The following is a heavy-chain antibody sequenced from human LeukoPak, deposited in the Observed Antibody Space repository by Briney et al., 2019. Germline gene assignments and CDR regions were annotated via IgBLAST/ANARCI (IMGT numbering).Heavy chain of an antibody. D-gene: IGHD6-19*01. Sequence: SETLSLTCTLYAGSISSSIYCWGCIRQPPGKGLEWIGSIYYSGSTHYNPSLKGRVTISVDMSKNQFSLQLSSVTAADTAVYYCARNSSGCNFDFWDQGTLVTASS. CDR3: ARNSSGCNFDF. CDR2: IYYSGST. J-gene: IGHJ4*02. V-gene: IGHV4-39*01. CDR1: AGSISSSIYC.